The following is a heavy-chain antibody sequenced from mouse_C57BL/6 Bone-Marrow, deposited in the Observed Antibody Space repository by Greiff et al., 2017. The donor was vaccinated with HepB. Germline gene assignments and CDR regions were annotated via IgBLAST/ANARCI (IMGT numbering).Heavy chain of an antibody. CDR1: GFSLTSYG. CDR3: AKGPYYYGSSHWYFDV. D-gene: IGHD1-1*01. J-gene: IGHJ1*03. V-gene: IGHV2-5*01. CDR2: IWRGGST. Sequence: QVQLKESGPGLVQPSQSLSITCTVSGFSLTSYGVHWVRQSPGKGLEWLGVIWRGGSTDYNAAFMSRLSITKDNSKSQVFFKMNSLQADDTAIYYCAKGPYYYGSSHWYFDVWGTGTTVTVSS.